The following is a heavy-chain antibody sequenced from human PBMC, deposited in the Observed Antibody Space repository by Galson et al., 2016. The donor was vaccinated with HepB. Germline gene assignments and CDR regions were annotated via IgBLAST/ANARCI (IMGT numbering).Heavy chain of an antibody. J-gene: IGHJ3*02. CDR1: GFTFSSYW. V-gene: IGHV3-7*01. CDR3: ARVSGYCTSYSCRGDAFDM. D-gene: IGHD2-2*03. CDR2: IKRDESEK. Sequence: SLRLSCAASGFTFSSYWMSWVRQAPGKGLEWVANIKRDESEKYYVDSVKGRFTISRDNAKKSLYLQMSSLRAEDTAVYYCARVSGYCTSYSCRGDAFDMWGQGTMVTVSS.